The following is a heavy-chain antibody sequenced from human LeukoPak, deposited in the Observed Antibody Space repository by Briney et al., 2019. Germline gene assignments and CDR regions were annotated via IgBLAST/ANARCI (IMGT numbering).Heavy chain of an antibody. D-gene: IGHD1-26*01. CDR3: ASSGSYRFDY. CDR2: ITASGTAM. V-gene: IGHV3-48*02. Sequence: GSLRLSYAASGFTFSSYSMNWVRQAPGKGLEWVSHITASGTAMFYADSVKGRFTISRDNAKNSLYLQMNSLRDEDTAVYYCASSGSYRFDYWGQGTLVTVSS. J-gene: IGHJ4*02. CDR1: GFTFSSYS.